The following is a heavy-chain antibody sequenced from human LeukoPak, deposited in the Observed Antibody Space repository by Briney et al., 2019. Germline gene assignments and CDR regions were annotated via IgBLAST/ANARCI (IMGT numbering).Heavy chain of an antibody. Sequence: GGSLRLSCAASGFTFSSYWMSWIRQAPGKGLEWVANIKQDGSGKYYVDSVKGRFTISRDNAKNSLYLQMNSLRAEDTAIYYCAREGDGYNYGGFDYWGQGTLVTVSS. J-gene: IGHJ4*02. CDR2: IKQDGSGK. CDR1: GFTFSSYW. D-gene: IGHD5-24*01. CDR3: AREGDGYNYGGFDY. V-gene: IGHV3-7*04.